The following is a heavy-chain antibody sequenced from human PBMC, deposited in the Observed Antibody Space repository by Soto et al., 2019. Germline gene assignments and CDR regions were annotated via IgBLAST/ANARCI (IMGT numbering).Heavy chain of an antibody. CDR3: ARGVVGATHDQYYFDY. V-gene: IGHV1-2*04. Sequence: ASVKVSCKASGYTFTSYAMHWVRQAPGQGLEWMGWINPNSGGTNYAQKFQGWVTMTRDTSISTAYMELSRLRSDDTAVYYCARGVVGATHDQYYFDYWGQGTLVTVSS. J-gene: IGHJ4*02. CDR1: GYTFTSYA. D-gene: IGHD1-26*01. CDR2: INPNSGGT.